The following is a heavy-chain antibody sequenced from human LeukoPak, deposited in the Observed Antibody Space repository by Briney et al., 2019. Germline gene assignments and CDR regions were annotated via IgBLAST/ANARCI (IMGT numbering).Heavy chain of an antibody. CDR3: ARDLGRMVAGEPGGYYYYYMDV. D-gene: IGHD2-15*01. J-gene: IGHJ6*03. V-gene: IGHV1-69*13. CDR2: IIPIFGTA. Sequence: SVKVSCKASGGTFSSYAISWVRQAPGQGLEWMGGIIPIFGTANYAQKFQGRVTITADESTSTAYMELSSLRSEDTAVYYCARDLGRMVAGEPGGYYYYYMDVWGKGTTVTVSS. CDR1: GGTFSSYA.